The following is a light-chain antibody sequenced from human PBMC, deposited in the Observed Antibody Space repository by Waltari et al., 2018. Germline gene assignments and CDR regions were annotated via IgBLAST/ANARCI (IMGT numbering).Light chain of an antibody. V-gene: IGKV1D-13*01. CDR1: QGIVSA. J-gene: IGKJ3*01. CDR3: QQFINDPLT. CDR2: DAS. Sequence: AIQLTQSPSPLSASVGQRDSLTSRARQGIVSALAWYQQKPGGAPKLLISDASSLETGGPSRFSGSGSGTDFTLSISSLQPEDFATYYCQQFINDPLTFGPGTTVDVK.